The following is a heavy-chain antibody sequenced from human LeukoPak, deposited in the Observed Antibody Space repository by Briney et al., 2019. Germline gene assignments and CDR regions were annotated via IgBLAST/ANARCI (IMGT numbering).Heavy chain of an antibody. CDR3: ARRSSGSYYSDYFDY. D-gene: IGHD1-26*01. J-gene: IGHJ4*02. Sequence: KPSEPLSLTCAVSGYSISSGYYWGWIRQPPGQGLEWIGSIYHSGSTYYNPSLKSRVTISVDTSKNQFSLKLSSVTAADTAVYYCARRSSGSYYSDYFDYWGQGTLVTVSS. V-gene: IGHV4-38-2*01. CDR1: GYSISSGYY. CDR2: IYHSGST.